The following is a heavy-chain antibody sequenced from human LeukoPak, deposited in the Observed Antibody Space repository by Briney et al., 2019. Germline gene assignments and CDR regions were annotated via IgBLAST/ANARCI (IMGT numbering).Heavy chain of an antibody. Sequence: TGGSLRLSCAASGFTFDDYAMHWVRQAPGKGLEWVSGISWNSGSIGYADSVKGRFTISRDNAKNSLYLQMNSLRAEDMALYYCSKDSGAGYSYGHIDYWGQGTLVTVSS. CDR1: GFTFDDYA. CDR3: SKDSGAGYSYGHIDY. CDR2: ISWNSGSI. J-gene: IGHJ4*02. V-gene: IGHV3-9*03. D-gene: IGHD5-18*01.